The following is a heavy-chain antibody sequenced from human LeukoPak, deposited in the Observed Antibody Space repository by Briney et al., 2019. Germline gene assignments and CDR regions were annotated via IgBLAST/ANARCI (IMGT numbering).Heavy chain of an antibody. CDR1: GGSISSYY. CDR3: ARDIVGVKGIGY. V-gene: IGHV4-59*01. CDR2: IYYSGST. D-gene: IGHD1-26*01. Sequence: PSETLSLTCTVSGGSISSYYWSWIRQPPGKGLEWIGYIYYSGSTNYNPSLKSRVTISVDTSKNQFSLKLSSVTAADTAVYYCARDIVGVKGIGYWGQGTLVTVSS. J-gene: IGHJ4*02.